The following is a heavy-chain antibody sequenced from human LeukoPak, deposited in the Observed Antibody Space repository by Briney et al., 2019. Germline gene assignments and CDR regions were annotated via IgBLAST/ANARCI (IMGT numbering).Heavy chain of an antibody. Sequence: PGGSLRLSCAASGFTVSTNYMTWVRQAPGKGLDWVSNINTGGYTYYIDSVKGRFTISRDKSKNTLYLQMTFLNVEDTAVYYCARESGSYLQWGQGTLVTVSS. V-gene: IGHV3-53*01. CDR3: ARESGSYLQ. CDR2: INTGGYT. CDR1: GFTVSTNY. J-gene: IGHJ4*02. D-gene: IGHD1-26*01.